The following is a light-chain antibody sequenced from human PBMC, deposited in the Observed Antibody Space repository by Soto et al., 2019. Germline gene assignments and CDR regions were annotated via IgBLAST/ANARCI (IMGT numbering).Light chain of an antibody. J-gene: IGKJ2*01. CDR2: DAS. CDR1: QSISTW. Sequence: DIPMTQSPSTLSASIGDRVTITCRASQSISTWVAWYQQKPGKAPKLLIYDASTLESGVPSRFSGSGSGTEFTLTISSLQPDDLATYHCQQFNGVPFTFGQGTKLEIK. V-gene: IGKV1-5*01. CDR3: QQFNGVPFT.